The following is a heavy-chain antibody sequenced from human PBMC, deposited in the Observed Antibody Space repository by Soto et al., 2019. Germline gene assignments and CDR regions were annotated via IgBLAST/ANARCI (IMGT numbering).Heavy chain of an antibody. V-gene: IGHV1-8*01. CDR1: GYTFTSYD. D-gene: IGHD3-22*01. CDR3: ARGAYYDSSGYTPYGY. CDR2: MNPNSGNT. J-gene: IGHJ4*02. Sequence: ASVKVSCKASGYTFTSYDINWVRQATGQGLEWMGWMNPNSGNTGYAQKFQGRVTMTGDESMSTAYMELSSLRSDDTAVYYCARGAYYDSSGYTPYGYWGQGTLVTVSS.